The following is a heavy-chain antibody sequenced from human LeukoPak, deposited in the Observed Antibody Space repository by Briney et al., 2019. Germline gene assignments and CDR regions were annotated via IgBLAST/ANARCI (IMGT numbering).Heavy chain of an antibody. D-gene: IGHD3-10*01. Sequence: GSLRLSCAGEGFTLSTHGMSWVRQAPGKGLEWVSSISSRDTTTNYADSVKGRFTISRDGSKNTLYLHLNSLRAEDTAVYYCARAPPWFGDKHYGLDVWGQRTPVTVSS. CDR2: ISSRDTTT. CDR3: ARAPPWFGDKHYGLDV. V-gene: IGHV3-23*01. J-gene: IGHJ6*02. CDR1: GFTLSTHG.